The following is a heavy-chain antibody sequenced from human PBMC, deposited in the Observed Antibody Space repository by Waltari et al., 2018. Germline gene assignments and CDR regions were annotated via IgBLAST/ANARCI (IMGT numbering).Heavy chain of an antibody. V-gene: IGHV3-23*04. J-gene: IGHJ4*02. Sequence: EVQLVESGGGLVQPGGSLRLSCAASGFTFSSYAMRWVRQAPGKGLEWVSAISGSGGSTYYADSVKGRFTISRDNSKNTLYLQMNSLRAEDTAVYYCANVKVGGGFEDYWGQGTLVTVSS. D-gene: IGHD1-26*01. CDR2: ISGSGGST. CDR3: ANVKVGGGFEDY. CDR1: GFTFSSYA.